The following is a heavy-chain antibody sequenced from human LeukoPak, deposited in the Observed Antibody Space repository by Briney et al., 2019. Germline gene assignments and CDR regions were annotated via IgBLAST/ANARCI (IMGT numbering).Heavy chain of an antibody. V-gene: IGHV3-7*01. CDR3: ARADWGSGDY. CDR2: INQEGSDK. Sequence: PGGSLRLSCAASGFTFSNYWMSWVRQAPGKGLEWVANINQEGSDKYYVDSVKGRFTISRDNAKNSLFLQMNSLRAEDTTVYYCARADWGSGDYWGQGTLVTVSS. D-gene: IGHD7-27*01. CDR1: GFTFSNYW. J-gene: IGHJ4*02.